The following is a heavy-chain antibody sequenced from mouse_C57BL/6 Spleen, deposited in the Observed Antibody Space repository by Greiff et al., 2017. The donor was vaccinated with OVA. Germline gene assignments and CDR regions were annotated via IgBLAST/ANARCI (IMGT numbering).Heavy chain of an antibody. J-gene: IGHJ1*03. CDR2: IWSDGST. Sequence: VKLVESGPGLVAPSQSLSITCTVSGFSLTSYGVHWVRQPPGKGLEWLVVIWSDGSTTYNSALKSRLSISKDNSKSQVFLKMNSLHTDDTAMYYCARHYYGSNWYFDVWGTGTTVTVSS. CDR3: ARHYYGSNWYFDV. CDR1: GFSLTSYG. V-gene: IGHV2-6-1*01. D-gene: IGHD1-1*01.